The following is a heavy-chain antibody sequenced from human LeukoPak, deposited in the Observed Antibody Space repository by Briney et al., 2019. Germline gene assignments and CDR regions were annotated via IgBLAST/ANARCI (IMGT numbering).Heavy chain of an antibody. Sequence: ASVKVSCKASGYTFTSYGISWVRQAPGQGLEWMGWISAYNGNTNYAQKLQGRVTMTTDTSTSTAYMELRSLRSDDTAVYYCARVAVKRAYCGGDCYFGHWGQGTLVTVSS. CDR3: ARVAVKRAYCGGDCYFGH. V-gene: IGHV1-18*01. CDR1: GYTFTSYG. J-gene: IGHJ1*01. CDR2: ISAYNGNT. D-gene: IGHD2-21*02.